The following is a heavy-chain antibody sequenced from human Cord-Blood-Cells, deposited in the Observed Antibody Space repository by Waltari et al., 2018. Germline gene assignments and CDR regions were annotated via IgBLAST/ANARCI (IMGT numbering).Heavy chain of an antibody. J-gene: IGHJ6*02. D-gene: IGHD3-22*01. CDR2: FDPEDGET. CDR3: ATHSEYYDSSGYYYYGMDV. V-gene: IGHV1-24*01. Sequence: QVQLVQSGAEVKKPGASVKVSCKVSGYTLTELSMHWVRQAPGKGLEWMGGFDPEDGETIYAQKFQGRVTMTEDTSTDTAYMELSSLRSEDTVVYYCATHSEYYDSSGYYYYGMDVWGQGTTVTVSS. CDR1: GYTLTELS.